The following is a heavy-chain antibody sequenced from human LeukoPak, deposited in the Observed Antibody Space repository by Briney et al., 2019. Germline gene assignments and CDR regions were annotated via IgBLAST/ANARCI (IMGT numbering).Heavy chain of an antibody. V-gene: IGHV3-30*03. CDR1: GFTFRSPW. D-gene: IGHD3-9*01. CDR3: ASQLRYFDWLLGDY. CDR2: ISYDGSNK. J-gene: IGHJ4*02. Sequence: GGSLRLSCVESGFTFRSPWMAWVRQAPGKGLEWVAVISYDGSNKYYADSVKGRFTISRDNSKNTLYLQMNSLRAEDTAVYYCASQLRYFDWLLGDYWGQGTLVTVSS.